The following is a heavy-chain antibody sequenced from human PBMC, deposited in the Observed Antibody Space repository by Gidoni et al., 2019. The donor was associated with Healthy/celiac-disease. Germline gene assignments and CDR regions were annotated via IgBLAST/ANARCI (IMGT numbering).Heavy chain of an antibody. CDR3: AKNPTISDYYFDY. Sequence: QVQLVESGGGVVQPGRSLRLSCAASGFTFSSYGMHWVRQAPGKGLEWVAVISYDGSNKYYADSVKGRFTISRDNSKNTLYLQMNSLRAEDTAVYYCAKNPTISDYYFDYWGQGTLVTVSS. J-gene: IGHJ4*02. D-gene: IGHD3-3*01. V-gene: IGHV3-30*18. CDR2: ISYDGSNK. CDR1: GFTFSSYG.